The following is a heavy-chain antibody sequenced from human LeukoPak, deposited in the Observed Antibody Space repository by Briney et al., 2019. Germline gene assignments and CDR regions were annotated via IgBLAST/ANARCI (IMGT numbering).Heavy chain of an antibody. Sequence: PGGSLRLSCAASGFTFNTYTMNWVRQAPGKGLEWVAVISYDGSNKYYAESVKGRFSISRDNSKNTLYLQMNSLRAEDTAVYYCAKDGRQQWLLYYFDYWGQGTLVTVSS. V-gene: IGHV3-30*18. CDR3: AKDGRQQWLLYYFDY. J-gene: IGHJ4*02. D-gene: IGHD6-19*01. CDR2: ISYDGSNK. CDR1: GFTFNTYT.